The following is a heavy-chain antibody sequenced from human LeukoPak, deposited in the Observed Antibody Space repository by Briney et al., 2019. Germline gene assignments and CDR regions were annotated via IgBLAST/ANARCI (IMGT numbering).Heavy chain of an antibody. CDR3: ARVKGYCSGGSCRPALFDY. CDR1: GGSISSYY. V-gene: IGHV4-59*01. CDR2: IYYSGST. D-gene: IGHD2-15*01. J-gene: IGHJ4*02. Sequence: SETLSLTCTVSGGSISSYYWSRIRQPPGKGLEWIGYIYYSGSTNYNPSLKSRVTISVDTSKNQFSLKLSSVTAADTAVYYCARVKGYCSGGSCRPALFDYWGQGTLVTVSS.